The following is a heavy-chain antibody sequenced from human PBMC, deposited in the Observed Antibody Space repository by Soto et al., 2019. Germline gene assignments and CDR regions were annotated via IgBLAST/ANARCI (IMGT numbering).Heavy chain of an antibody. D-gene: IGHD3-10*01. CDR3: AKEIVAGSYGAFDI. J-gene: IGHJ3*02. V-gene: IGHV3-9*01. CDR2: ISWNSGSI. Sequence: GGSLRLSCAASGFTFDDYAMPWVRQAPGKGLEWVSGISWNSGSIGYADSVKGRFTISRDNAKNSLYLQMNSLRAEDTALYYCAKEIVAGSYGAFDIWGQGTMVTVSS. CDR1: GFTFDDYA.